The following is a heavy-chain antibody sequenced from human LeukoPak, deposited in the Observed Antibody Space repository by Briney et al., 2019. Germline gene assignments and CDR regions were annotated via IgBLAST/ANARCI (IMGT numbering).Heavy chain of an antibody. J-gene: IGHJ5*02. CDR2: ISSSSSYI. CDR1: GFTFSSYS. Sequence: RGSLRLSCAASGFTFSSYSMNWVRQALGKGLEWVSSISSSSSYIYYADSVKGRFSISRDNAKNSLYLQMNSLRAEDTAVYYCARWIAARPDNWFDPWGQGTLVTVSS. CDR3: ARWIAARPDNWFDP. V-gene: IGHV3-21*01. D-gene: IGHD6-6*01.